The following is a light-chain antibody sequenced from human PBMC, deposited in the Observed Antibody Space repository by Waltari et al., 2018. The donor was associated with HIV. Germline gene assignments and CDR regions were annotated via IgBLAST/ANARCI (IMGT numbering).Light chain of an antibody. Sequence: SFDLTQPVSLLVTLGRTARMTCGGADIGNKNVTWYHQRPGQAPMLVIYRDTNRPSGVLERISASNSDNTATLTITRVQAGDEGHYYCQVWDSGAVVFGGGTELTVL. CDR1: DIGNKN. V-gene: IGLV3-9*01. CDR3: QVWDSGAVV. CDR2: RDT. J-gene: IGLJ2*01.